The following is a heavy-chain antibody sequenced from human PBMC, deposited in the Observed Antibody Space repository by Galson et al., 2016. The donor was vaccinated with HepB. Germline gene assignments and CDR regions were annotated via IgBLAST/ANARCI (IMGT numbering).Heavy chain of an antibody. D-gene: IGHD4/OR15-4a*01. CDR2: INSDGTIS. CDR1: GFAFSSHW. Sequence: SLRLSCAASGFAFSSHWMHWVRQALGKGLVWVSRINSDGTISNYADSVKGRFTISSDHAKNTLYLQMNRLRAEDTAVYFRVRGHSVLPTTAYNWFDPWGRGTLVTVSS. J-gene: IGHJ5*02. V-gene: IGHV3-74*01. CDR3: VRGHSVLPTTAYNWFDP.